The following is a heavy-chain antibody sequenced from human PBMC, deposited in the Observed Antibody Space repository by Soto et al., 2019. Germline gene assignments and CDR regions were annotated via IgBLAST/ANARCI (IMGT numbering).Heavy chain of an antibody. V-gene: IGHV3-33*01. CDR3: ARDSLNGGYKHFDS. D-gene: IGHD1-26*01. CDR1: GFSFGSYG. CDR2: IWYDGSKE. Sequence: QVQLVQFGGGVVQPGRSLRLSCGASGFSFGSYGMHWVRQAPGKGLEWVAHIWYDGSKECYADSVKGRFTVSRDKSKNALYLPMNGLRDEDTALYYCARDSLNGGYKHFDSLGQGTLVTVSS. J-gene: IGHJ4*02.